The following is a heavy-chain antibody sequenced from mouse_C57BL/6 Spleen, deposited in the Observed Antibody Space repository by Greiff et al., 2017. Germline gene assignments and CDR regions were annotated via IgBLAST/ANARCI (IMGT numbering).Heavy chain of an antibody. D-gene: IGHD2-1*01. V-gene: IGHV5-4*03. J-gene: IGHJ3*01. CDR2: ISDGGSYT. CDR1: GFTFSSYA. CDR3: ARAGGYGSWFAY. Sequence: EVKLVESGGGLVKPGGSLKLSCAASGFTFSSYAMSWVRQTPEKRLEWVATISDGGSYTYYPDNVEGRFTISRDNAKNNLYLQMSHLKSEDTAMYCCARAGGYGSWFAYWGQGTLVTVSA.